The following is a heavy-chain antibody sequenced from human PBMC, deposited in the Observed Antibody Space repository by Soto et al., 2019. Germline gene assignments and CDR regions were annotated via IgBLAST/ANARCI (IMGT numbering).Heavy chain of an antibody. V-gene: IGHV4-59*01. D-gene: IGHD1-1*01. CDR2: IYYSGST. Sequence: SETLSLTCTVSGGSISSYYWSWIRQPPGKGLEWIGYIYYSGSTNYNPSLKSRVTISVDTSKNQFSLKLSSVTAADTAVYYCARNDGYYYYYMDVWGKGTTVTV. CDR1: GGSISSYY. J-gene: IGHJ6*03. CDR3: ARNDGYYYYYMDV.